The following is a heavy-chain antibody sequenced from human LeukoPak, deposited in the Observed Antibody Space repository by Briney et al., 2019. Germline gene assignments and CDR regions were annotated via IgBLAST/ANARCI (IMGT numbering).Heavy chain of an antibody. D-gene: IGHD6-13*01. Sequence: VASVKVSCKASGGTFSGYAISWVRQAPGQGLEWMGGIIPIFGTANYAQKFQGRVTITTDESTSTAYMELSSLRSEDTAVYYCATGPGIAAFLVAFDIWGQGTMVTVSS. V-gene: IGHV1-69*05. CDR3: ATGPGIAAFLVAFDI. J-gene: IGHJ3*02. CDR2: IIPIFGTA. CDR1: GGTFSGYA.